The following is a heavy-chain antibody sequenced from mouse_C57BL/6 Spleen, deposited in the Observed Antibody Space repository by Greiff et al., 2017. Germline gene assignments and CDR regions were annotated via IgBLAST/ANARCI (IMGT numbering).Heavy chain of an antibody. V-gene: IGHV1-74*01. J-gene: IGHJ2*01. CDR1: GYTFTSYW. CDR3: AREGTTVVATRYFDY. D-gene: IGHD1-1*01. Sequence: QVQLQQPGAELVKPGASVKVSCKASGYTFTSYWMHWVKQRPGQGLEWIGRIHPSDSDTNYNQKFKGKATLTVDKSSSTAYMQLSSLTSEDSAVYYCAREGTTVVATRYFDYWGQGTTLTVSS. CDR2: IHPSDSDT.